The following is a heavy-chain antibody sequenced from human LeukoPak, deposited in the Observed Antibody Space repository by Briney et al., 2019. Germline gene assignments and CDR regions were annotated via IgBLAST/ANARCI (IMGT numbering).Heavy chain of an antibody. J-gene: IGHJ4*02. CDR1: GVSITSYY. Sequence: SETLSLTCTVSGVSITSYYWSWIRQPPGKGLEWIGYIYDSGSTNYNPSLKSRVTISVDTSKNQFSLKLSSVTAADTAVYYCARSPLGDLLFDYWGQGTLVAFSS. V-gene: IGHV4-59*08. CDR3: ARSPLGDLLFDY. D-gene: IGHD3-10*01. CDR2: IYDSGST.